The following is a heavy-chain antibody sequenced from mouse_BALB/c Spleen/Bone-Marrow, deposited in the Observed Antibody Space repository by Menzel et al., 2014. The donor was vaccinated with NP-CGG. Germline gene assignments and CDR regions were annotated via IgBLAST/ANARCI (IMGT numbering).Heavy chain of an antibody. CDR1: GYTFTSYW. CDR3: TRYGNSHYYAIDL. D-gene: IGHD1-1*01. Sequence: QVQLQQSGAELVRPGASVKLSCRASGYTFTSYWINWVKQRPGQGLEWIGNFYPSDSYTNYNQRFKDKATLTVDKSSSPADMQRSSPTSEDSAVYYCTRYGNSHYYAIDLWGQGTSITVSS. J-gene: IGHJ4*01. CDR2: FYPSDSYT. V-gene: IGHV1-69*02.